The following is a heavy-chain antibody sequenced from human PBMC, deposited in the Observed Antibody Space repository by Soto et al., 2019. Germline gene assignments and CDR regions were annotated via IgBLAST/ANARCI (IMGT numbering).Heavy chain of an antibody. V-gene: IGHV3-21*01. CDR1: GFTFSSYS. J-gene: IGHJ6*02. CDR3: ARDPSMDV. Sequence: GGSLRLSCAASGFTFSSYSMNWVRQAPGKGLEWVSSISSSSSYIYYADSVKGRFTISRDNAKNSLYLQMNGLRAEDTAVYYCARDPSMDVWGQGTTVTVSS. CDR2: ISSSSSYI.